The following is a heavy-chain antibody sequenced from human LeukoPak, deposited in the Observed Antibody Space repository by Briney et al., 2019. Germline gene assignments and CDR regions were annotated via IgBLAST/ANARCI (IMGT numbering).Heavy chain of an antibody. CDR1: GGSISSYY. Sequence: SETLSLTCTVSGGSISSYYWSWIRQPAGKGLEWIGEINHSGSTNYNPSLKSRVTISVDTSKNQFSLKLSSVTAADTAVYYCARRLTYYYGSGSYSLDYWGQGTLVTVSS. V-gene: IGHV4-34*01. D-gene: IGHD3-10*01. CDR2: INHSGST. CDR3: ARRLTYYYGSGSYSLDY. J-gene: IGHJ4*02.